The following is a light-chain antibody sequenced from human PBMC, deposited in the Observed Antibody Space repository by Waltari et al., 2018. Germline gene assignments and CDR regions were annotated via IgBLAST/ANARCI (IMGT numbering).Light chain of an antibody. CDR2: KAS. Sequence: DIQMTQSPSTLSASVGDRVTITCRASQYISSWLAWYQQKPGKAPKLLIYKASMLESGVPSRFSGSESGTEFTLTISSLQPDDFATYYCQQYNTYPLTFGQGTRLEI. V-gene: IGKV1-5*03. J-gene: IGKJ5*01. CDR3: QQYNTYPLT. CDR1: QYISSW.